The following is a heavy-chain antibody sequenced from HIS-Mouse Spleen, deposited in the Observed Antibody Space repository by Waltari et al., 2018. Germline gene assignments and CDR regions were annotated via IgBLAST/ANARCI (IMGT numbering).Heavy chain of an antibody. CDR1: GYSSSSGSH. D-gene: IGHD6-13*01. Sequence: QVQLHESGPGLVKPSETLSLTCTVPGYSSSSGSHWRWIRQPPGKGLEWIGSIYHSGSTYYNPSLKSRVTISVDTSKNQFSLKLSSVTAADTAVYYCARALEYSSSWYYYYYGMDVWGQGTTVTVSS. CDR2: IYHSGST. CDR3: ARALEYSSSWYYYYYGMDV. J-gene: IGHJ6*02. V-gene: IGHV4-38-2*02.